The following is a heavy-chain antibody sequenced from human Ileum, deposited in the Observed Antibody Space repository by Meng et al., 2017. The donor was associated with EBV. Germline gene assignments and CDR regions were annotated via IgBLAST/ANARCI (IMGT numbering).Heavy chain of an antibody. CDR2: IYYSGST. V-gene: IGHV4-28*01. CDR1: GYSRISTNW. D-gene: IGHD3-10*01. J-gene: IGHJ4*02. Sequence: QRQEAGHGLVKPSATLSLTCAVSGYSRISTNWWGWIRQPPGKGLEWIGYIYYSGSTSYNPSLKSRVTMSVDTSKNQFSLNLNAVTAVDTAVYYCARNVPVTSAYYYWGQGTLVTVSS. CDR3: ARNVPVTSAYYY.